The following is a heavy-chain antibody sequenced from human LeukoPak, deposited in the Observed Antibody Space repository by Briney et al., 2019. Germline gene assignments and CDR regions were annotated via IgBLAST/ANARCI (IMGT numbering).Heavy chain of an antibody. J-gene: IGHJ4*02. Sequence: GGPLRLSCAASGFTFSSYSMNWVRQAPGKGLEWVSYISSSSSTIYYADSVKGRLTISRDNAKNSLYLQMNSLRDEDTAVYYCARITTVTTRAFDYWGQGTLVTVSS. CDR1: GFTFSSYS. V-gene: IGHV3-48*02. CDR3: ARITTVTTRAFDY. D-gene: IGHD4-17*01. CDR2: ISSSSSTI.